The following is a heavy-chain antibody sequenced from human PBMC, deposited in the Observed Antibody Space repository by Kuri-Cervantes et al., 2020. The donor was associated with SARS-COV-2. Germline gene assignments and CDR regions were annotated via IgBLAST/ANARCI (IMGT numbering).Heavy chain of an antibody. CDR1: GFTFSSYS. V-gene: IGHV3-30*03. CDR2: ISYDGSNK. CDR3: ARDYGP. D-gene: IGHD3-16*01. Sequence: GESLKISCAASGFTFSSYSMNWVRQAPGKGLEWVAVISYDGSNKYYADSVKGRFTISRDNSKNTLYLQMNSLRAGDTAVYYCARDYGPWGQGTLVTVSS. J-gene: IGHJ5*02.